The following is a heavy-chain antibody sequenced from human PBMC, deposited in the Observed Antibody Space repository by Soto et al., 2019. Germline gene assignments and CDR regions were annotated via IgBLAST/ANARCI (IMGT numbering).Heavy chain of an antibody. CDR3: ARHATSGYDFYYFDY. V-gene: IGHV4-39*01. CDR1: GGSISSSSYY. CDR2: IYYSGST. J-gene: IGHJ4*02. D-gene: IGHD5-12*01. Sequence: QLQLQESGPGLVKPSETLSLTCTVSGGSISSSSYYWGWIRQPPGKGLEWIGSIYYSGSTYYNPSLKSRVTISVDTSKNPFSLKLNSVTAADTAVYYCARHATSGYDFYYFDYWGQGTLVTVSS.